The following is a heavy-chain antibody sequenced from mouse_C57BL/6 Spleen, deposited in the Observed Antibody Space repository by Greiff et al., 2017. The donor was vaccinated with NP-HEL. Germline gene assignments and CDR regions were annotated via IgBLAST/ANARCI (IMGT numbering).Heavy chain of an antibody. Sequence: EVKLVESGGGLVKPGGSLKLSCAASGFTFSSYTMSWVRQTPEKRLEWVATISGGGGNTYYPDSVKGRFTISRDNAKNTLYLQMSSLRSEDTALYYCARHERRYPYFDYWGQGTTLTVSS. CDR3: ARHERRYPYFDY. V-gene: IGHV5-9*01. D-gene: IGHD1-1*01. J-gene: IGHJ2*01. CDR1: GFTFSSYT. CDR2: ISGGGGNT.